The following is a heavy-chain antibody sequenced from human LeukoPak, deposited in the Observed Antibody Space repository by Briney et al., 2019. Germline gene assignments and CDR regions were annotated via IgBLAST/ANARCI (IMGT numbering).Heavy chain of an antibody. J-gene: IGHJ6*03. Sequence: GASVKVSCKASGYTFTSYYMHWVRQAPGQGLEWMGIINPSGGSTSYAQKFQGRVTMTRDMTTSTVYMELSSLRSEDTAVYYCARNRIVGATAYYYYYMDVWGKGTTVTVSS. V-gene: IGHV1-46*01. CDR1: GYTFTSYY. CDR2: INPSGGST. D-gene: IGHD1-26*01. CDR3: ARNRIVGATAYYYYYMDV.